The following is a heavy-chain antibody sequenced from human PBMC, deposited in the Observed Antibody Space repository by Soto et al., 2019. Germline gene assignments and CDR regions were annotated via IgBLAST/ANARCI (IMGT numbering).Heavy chain of an antibody. CDR2: IKQDGSEK. CDR3: ARVLGYGSGSYYNNAFDI. D-gene: IGHD3-10*01. Sequence: GGSLRLSCAASGFTFSSYWMSWVRQAPGKGLEWVANIKQDGSEKYYVDSVKGRFTISRDNAKNSLYLQMNSLRAEDTVVYYCARVLGYGSGSYYNNAFDIWGQGTMVTVSS. CDR1: GFTFSSYW. J-gene: IGHJ3*02. V-gene: IGHV3-7*03.